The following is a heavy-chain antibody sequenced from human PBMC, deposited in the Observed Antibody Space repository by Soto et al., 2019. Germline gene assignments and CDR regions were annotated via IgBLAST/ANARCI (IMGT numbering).Heavy chain of an antibody. CDR2: IYYSGST. CDR3: ARDLAPPRSYYDFWSGPFGFDP. V-gene: IGHV4-59*01. CDR1: GGSISSYY. Sequence: SETLSLTCTVSGGSISSYYWSWIRQPPGKGLEWIGYIYYSGSTNYNPSLKSRVTISVDTSKNQFSLKLSSVTAADTAVYYCARDLAPPRSYYDFWSGPFGFDPWGQGTLVTLSS. J-gene: IGHJ5*02. D-gene: IGHD3-3*01.